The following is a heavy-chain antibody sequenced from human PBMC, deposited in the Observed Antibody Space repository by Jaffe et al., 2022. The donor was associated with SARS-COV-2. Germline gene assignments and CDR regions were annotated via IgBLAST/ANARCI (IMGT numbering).Heavy chain of an antibody. CDR3: AKDFSSSWPGAFDI. V-gene: IGHV3-9*01. J-gene: IGHJ3*02. Sequence: EVQLVESGGGLVQPGRSLRLSCAASGFTFDDYAMHWVRQAPGKGLEWVSGISWNSGSIGYADSVKGRFTISRDNAKNSLYLQMNSLRAEDTALYYCAKDFSSSWPGAFDIWGQGTMVTVSS. CDR2: ISWNSGSI. D-gene: IGHD6-13*01. CDR1: GFTFDDYA.